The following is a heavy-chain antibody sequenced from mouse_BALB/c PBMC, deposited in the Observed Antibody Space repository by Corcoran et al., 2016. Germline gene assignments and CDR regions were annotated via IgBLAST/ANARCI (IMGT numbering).Heavy chain of an antibody. CDR1: GYTFTNYG. D-gene: IGHD3-1*01. CDR2: INTNTGEP. J-gene: IGHJ2*01. CDR3: ARGSSGYDY. V-gene: IGHV9-3*02. Sequence: QIQLVQSGPELKKPGETVKISCKASGYTFTNYGMNWVKQAPGKGLKWMGWINTNTGEPTYAEEFKGRFAFSLETSASNAYLQINNLKNEDTATYFCARGSSGYDYWGQGTTLTVSS.